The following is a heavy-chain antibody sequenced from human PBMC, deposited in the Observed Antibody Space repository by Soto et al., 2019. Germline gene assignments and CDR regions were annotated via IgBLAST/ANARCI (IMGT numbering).Heavy chain of an antibody. J-gene: IGHJ6*02. V-gene: IGHV1-18*01. CDR2: INAYNGNT. Sequence: ASVKVSCKASGYTFTSYGISWVRQAPGQGLEWMGWINAYNGNTNYAQKLQGRVTMTTDTSTSTAYMELRSLRSDDTAVYYCAMYCISTSCYYYYGMDVWGQGTTVTVSS. CDR1: GYTFTSYG. CDR3: AMYCISTSCYYYYGMDV. D-gene: IGHD2-2*01.